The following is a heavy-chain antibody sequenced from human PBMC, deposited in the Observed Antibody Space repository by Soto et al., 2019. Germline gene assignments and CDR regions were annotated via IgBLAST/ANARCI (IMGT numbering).Heavy chain of an antibody. J-gene: IGHJ4*02. V-gene: IGHV4-39*01. Sequence: SDTLSLTCTFSGCSISSNFCYWVWIRQPPGKGLEWIGNIYYSGSTYYDSSLKSRVTISVDTSKNQFSLKLSSVTAADTAVYYCASHHYYGSGGYYVVYWGQGTLVTVS. CDR3: ASHHYYGSGGYYVVY. D-gene: IGHD3-22*01. CDR1: GCSISSNFCY. CDR2: IYYSGST.